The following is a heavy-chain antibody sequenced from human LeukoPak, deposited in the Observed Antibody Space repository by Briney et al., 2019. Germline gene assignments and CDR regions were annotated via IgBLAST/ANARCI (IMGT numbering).Heavy chain of an antibody. CDR2: IRYDGSNK. Sequence: GGSLRLSCAASGVTFSSYGMHWVRQAPGKGLEWVAFIRYDGSNKYYADSVKGRFTISRDNSKNTLYLQMNSLRAEDTAVYYCAKDYVGGYYYYMDVWGKGTTVTVSS. CDR3: AKDYVGGYYYYMDV. V-gene: IGHV3-30*02. CDR1: GVTFSSYG. D-gene: IGHD3-16*01. J-gene: IGHJ6*03.